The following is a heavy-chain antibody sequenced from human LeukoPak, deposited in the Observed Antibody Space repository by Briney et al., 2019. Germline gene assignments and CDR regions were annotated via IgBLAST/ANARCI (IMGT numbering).Heavy chain of an antibody. D-gene: IGHD2-2*01. CDR1: GASISSSNDY. V-gene: IGHV4-39*01. Sequence: SETLSLTCSVSGASISSSNDYWGWIRQAPGKGLEWIGSITYDGSAHYNPSLMSRATILVDTPKNQFSLKLSSVTAADAAMYYCARQFATASADTRGYFDFWGQGTVVTVSS. CDR3: ARQFATASADTRGYFDF. CDR2: ITYDGSA. J-gene: IGHJ4*02.